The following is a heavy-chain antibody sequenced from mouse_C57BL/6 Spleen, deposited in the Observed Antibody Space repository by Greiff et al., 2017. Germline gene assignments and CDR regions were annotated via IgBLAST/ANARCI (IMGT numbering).Heavy chain of an antibody. Sequence: VQLQQSGPELVKPGASVKISCKASGYSFTGYYMNWVKQSPEKSLEWIGEINPSTGGTTYNQKFKAKATLTVDKSSSTAYMQLKSLTSEDSAVYYCARSQGPYYFDYWGQGTTLTVSS. CDR1: GYSFTGYY. CDR2: INPSTGGT. V-gene: IGHV1-42*01. J-gene: IGHJ2*01. CDR3: ARSQGPYYFDY.